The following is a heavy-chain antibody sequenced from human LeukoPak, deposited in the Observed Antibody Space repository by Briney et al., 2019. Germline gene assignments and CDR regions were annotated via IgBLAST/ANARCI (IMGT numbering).Heavy chain of an antibody. CDR1: GNSW. Sequence: GGSLRLSCAASGNSWMHWVRQAPGKGLVWVSDINSDGSWTSYADSVKGRFTISKDNAKNTVYLQMNSLRAEDTAVYYCAKSESIQLWSAFDYWGQGTLVTVSS. CDR2: INSDGSWT. J-gene: IGHJ4*02. V-gene: IGHV3-74*01. D-gene: IGHD5-18*01. CDR3: AKSESIQLWSAFDY.